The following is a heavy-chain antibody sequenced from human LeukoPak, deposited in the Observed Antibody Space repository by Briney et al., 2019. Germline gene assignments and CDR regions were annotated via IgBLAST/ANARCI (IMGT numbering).Heavy chain of an antibody. J-gene: IGHJ4*02. V-gene: IGHV1-69*05. D-gene: IGHD6-6*01. CDR3: ARGGIAARYYFDY. Sequence: SVKVSCKASGGTFSSYAISLVRQAPGQGLEWMGGIIPIFGTANYAQKFQGRVTITTDESTSTAYMELSSLRSDDTAVYYCARGGIAARYYFDYWGQGTLVTVSS. CDR1: GGTFSSYA. CDR2: IIPIFGTA.